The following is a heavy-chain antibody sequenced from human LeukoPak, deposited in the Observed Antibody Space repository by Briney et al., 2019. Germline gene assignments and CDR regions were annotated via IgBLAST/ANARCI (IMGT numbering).Heavy chain of an antibody. D-gene: IGHD4-23*01. CDR3: AKGGTTVVDY. CDR2: ISYDGSNR. Sequence: PGGSLRLSCAASGFIFSSYAMHWVRQAPVSGLEWVAVISYDGSNRYYADSVKGRFTISRDNSKNTLYLQMNSLRAEDTAVYYCAKGGTTVVDYWGQGTLVTVSS. V-gene: IGHV3-30*04. J-gene: IGHJ4*02. CDR1: GFIFSSYA.